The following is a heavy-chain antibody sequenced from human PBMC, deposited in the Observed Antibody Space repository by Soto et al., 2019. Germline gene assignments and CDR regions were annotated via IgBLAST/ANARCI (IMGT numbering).Heavy chain of an antibody. J-gene: IGHJ4*02. D-gene: IGHD2-15*01. CDR1: GFTFSSYA. V-gene: IGHV3-23*01. CDR2: ISGSGGST. Sequence: EVQLLESGGGLVQPGGSLRLSCAASGFTFSSYAMSWVRQAPGKGLEWVSAISGSGGSTYYADSVKGRFTISRDNSKNTLYLQMNSLRAEDTAVYYCASGYCSGGSCSYSGYFDYWGQGTLVTVSS. CDR3: ASGYCSGGSCSYSGYFDY.